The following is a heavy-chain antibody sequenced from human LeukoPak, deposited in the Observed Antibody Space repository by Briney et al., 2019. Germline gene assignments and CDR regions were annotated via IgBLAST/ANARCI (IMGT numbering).Heavy chain of an antibody. CDR1: GFTFSRYI. CDR2: IGTSGNTI. V-gene: IGHV3-48*01. Sequence: GGSLRLSCAASGFTFSRYIMNWVRQAPGKGLEWVSFIGTSGNTIYYADSVKGRFTVSRDNAKNSLYLQMNSLRAEDTAVYYCARDQWLDYWGKGTLVTVSS. D-gene: IGHD6-19*01. CDR3: ARDQWLDY. J-gene: IGHJ4*02.